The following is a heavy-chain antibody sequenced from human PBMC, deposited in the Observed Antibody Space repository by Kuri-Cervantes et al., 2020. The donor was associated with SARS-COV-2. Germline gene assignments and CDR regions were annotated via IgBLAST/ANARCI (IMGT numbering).Heavy chain of an antibody. CDR2: IKQDGSEK. D-gene: IGHD3-22*01. CDR3: ARDIIYYDSSGYYYSDLGPHDAFDI. J-gene: IGHJ3*02. V-gene: IGHV3-7*01. Sequence: GGSLRLSCATSGFNFSSDWMSWVRQAPGKGLEWVGNIKQDGSEKNYVDSVEGRFTISRDNAKNSLYLQMNSLRAEDTAVYYCARDIIYYDSSGYYYSDLGPHDAFDIWGQGTMVTVSS. CDR1: GFNFSSDW.